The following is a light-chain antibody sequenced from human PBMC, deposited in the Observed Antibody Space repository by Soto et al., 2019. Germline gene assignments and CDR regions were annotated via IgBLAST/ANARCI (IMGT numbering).Light chain of an antibody. Sequence: EIVLTQSPGTLSLSPGERATLSCRASQTVRNNYLAWYQQKPGQAPRLLIYGASSRATGIPDRFAGSGSGTDFTLTISRLEPEDFAVYYCQHYDTLSFGEGSRLEI. V-gene: IGKV3-20*01. CDR3: QHYDTLS. CDR1: QTVRNNY. CDR2: GAS. J-gene: IGKJ5*01.